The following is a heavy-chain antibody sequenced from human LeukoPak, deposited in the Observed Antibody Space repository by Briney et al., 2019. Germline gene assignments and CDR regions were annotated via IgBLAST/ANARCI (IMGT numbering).Heavy chain of an antibody. CDR3: ATIKGDGYNIDY. CDR1: GFTFSSYA. D-gene: IGHD5-24*01. Sequence: GGSLRLSCAASGFTFSSYAMSWVRQAPGKGLKWVSAISGSGGSTYYADSVKGRFTISRDNSKNTLYLQMNSLRAEDTAVYYCATIKGDGYNIDYWGQGTLVTVSS. J-gene: IGHJ4*02. CDR2: ISGSGGST. V-gene: IGHV3-23*01.